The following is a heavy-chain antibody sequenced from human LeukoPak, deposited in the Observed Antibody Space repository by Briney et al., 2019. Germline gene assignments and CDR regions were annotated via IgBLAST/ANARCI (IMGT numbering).Heavy chain of an antibody. CDR1: GFTFNTYS. CDR3: ARDRFYTMDY. D-gene: IGHD3-16*01. J-gene: IGHJ4*02. CDR2: IDSSGGYM. V-gene: IGHV3-21*06. Sequence: GGSLRLSCEASGFTFNTYSMNWARQAPGKGLEWVSSIDSSGGYMFYADSVKGRFIISRDNAKDSLYLQMNSLRAEDTAVYYCARDRFYTMDYWGQGILVTVSS.